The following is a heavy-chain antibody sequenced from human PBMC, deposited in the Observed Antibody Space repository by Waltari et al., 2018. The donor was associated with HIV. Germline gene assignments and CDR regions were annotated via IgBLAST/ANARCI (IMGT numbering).Heavy chain of an antibody. CDR2: IYRSGTT. CDR3: ARDQDYYDSSGYTSYAFDI. Sequence: QVLLQESGPRLVKSSETLSLTCTVSASSISRNYYWGWLRQAPGKGLEWIGSIYRSGTTYYTPSFKTRVTISVNMSKNQYSLKLSSLTAADTAVYYCARDQDYYDSSGYTSYAFDIWGRGTMIIVSS. J-gene: IGHJ3*02. V-gene: IGHV4-38-2*02. D-gene: IGHD3-22*01. CDR1: ASSISRNYY.